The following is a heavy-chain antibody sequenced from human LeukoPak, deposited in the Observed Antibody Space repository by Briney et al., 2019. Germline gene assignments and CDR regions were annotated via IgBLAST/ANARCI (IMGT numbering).Heavy chain of an antibody. J-gene: IGHJ4*02. CDR2: INWNGGST. D-gene: IGHD3-22*01. V-gene: IGHV3-20*04. Sequence: GSLRLSCAASGFTFDDYGMSWVRQAPGKGLEWVSGINWNGGSTGYADSVKGRFTISRDNAKNSPYLQMNSLRAEDTALYYCARVSYYDSSGHWDYWGQGTLVTVSS. CDR1: GFTFDDYG. CDR3: ARVSYYDSSGHWDY.